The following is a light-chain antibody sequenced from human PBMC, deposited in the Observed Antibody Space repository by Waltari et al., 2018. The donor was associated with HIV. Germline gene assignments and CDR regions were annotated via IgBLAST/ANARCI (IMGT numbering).Light chain of an antibody. Sequence: SYVLTQPPSVSVAPGQTARITCGGNTIGSNTVHRYQQKAGQAPVLVVYNGSDRPSGIPGRFPGSRSGNTATLTISRVEAGDEADYYCHVWDRSSDHHVFGTGTKVTVL. CDR3: HVWDRSSDHHV. V-gene: IGLV3-21*02. CDR2: NGS. J-gene: IGLJ1*01. CDR1: TIGSNT.